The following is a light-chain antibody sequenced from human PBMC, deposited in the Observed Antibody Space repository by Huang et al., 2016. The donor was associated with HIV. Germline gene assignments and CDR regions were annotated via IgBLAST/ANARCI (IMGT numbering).Light chain of an antibody. J-gene: IGKJ1*01. CDR3: QQYDSSPWT. CDR1: QSVSSSD. V-gene: IGKV3-20*01. CDR2: GAS. Sequence: EIVLTQSPGTLSLSPGERDTLSCRASQSVSSSDLAWYQQKPGQAPRLLFYGASSRATGIPDRFSGSGSGTDFTLTISRLEPEDFAVYYCQQYDSSPWTFGQGTKVEIK.